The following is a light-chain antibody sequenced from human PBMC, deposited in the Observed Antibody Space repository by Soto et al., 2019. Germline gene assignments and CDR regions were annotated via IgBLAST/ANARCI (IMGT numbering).Light chain of an antibody. Sequence: EIVMTQSPATLSVSPGEGATLSCKASQNVYNNLAWYQQRPGQPPRLLIYDASTRATGISARFSGSGYGTEFTLTISSLQSEDFAVDFCQQCRNWTLTFGGGTKVDI. CDR1: QNVYNN. V-gene: IGKV3-15*01. CDR2: DAS. CDR3: QQCRNWTLT. J-gene: IGKJ4*01.